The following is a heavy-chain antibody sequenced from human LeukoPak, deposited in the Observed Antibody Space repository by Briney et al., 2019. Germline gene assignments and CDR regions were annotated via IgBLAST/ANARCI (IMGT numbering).Heavy chain of an antibody. Sequence: QSGGSLRLSCAASGFTFSSYAMHWVRQAPGKGLEWVAVISYDGSNKYYADSVKGRFTISRDNSKNTLYLQMNSLRAEDTAVYYCARDFDYSNYGRYDYWGQGTLVTVSS. CDR1: GFTFSSYA. J-gene: IGHJ4*02. D-gene: IGHD4-11*01. V-gene: IGHV3-30-3*01. CDR3: ARDFDYSNYGRYDY. CDR2: ISYDGSNK.